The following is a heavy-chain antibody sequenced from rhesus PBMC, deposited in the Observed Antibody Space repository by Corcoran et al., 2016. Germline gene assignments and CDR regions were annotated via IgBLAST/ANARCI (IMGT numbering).Heavy chain of an antibody. J-gene: IGHJ4*01. V-gene: IGHV4-99*01. CDR1: GYSICSGYY. Sequence: QVQLQESGPGLVKPSETLSLTCAVSGYSICSGYYRGRIRQPPGQGLEWIGYIGGSSGSTYYNPSLKSRVTISKDTSKNQFSLKLSSVTAADTAVYYCARHPSIAAGLFDYWGQGVLVTVSS. D-gene: IGHD6-13*01. CDR2: IGGSSGST. CDR3: ARHPSIAAGLFDY.